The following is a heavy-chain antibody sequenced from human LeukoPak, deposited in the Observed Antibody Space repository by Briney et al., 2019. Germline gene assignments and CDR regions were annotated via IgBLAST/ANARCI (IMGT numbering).Heavy chain of an antibody. D-gene: IGHD4-17*01. Sequence: SETLSLSCAVYGGSFSGYYCSWIRQPPGKGLEWIGEINHSGSTNYNPSLKSRVTISVDTSKNQFSLKLSSVTAADTAVYYCARRGDYGDYVDAFDIWGQGTMVTVSS. CDR2: INHSGST. J-gene: IGHJ3*02. CDR1: GGSFSGYY. V-gene: IGHV4-34*01. CDR3: ARRGDYGDYVDAFDI.